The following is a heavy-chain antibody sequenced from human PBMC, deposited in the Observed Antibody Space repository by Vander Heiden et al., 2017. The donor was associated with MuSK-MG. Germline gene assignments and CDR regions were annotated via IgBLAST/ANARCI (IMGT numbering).Heavy chain of an antibody. J-gene: IGHJ4*02. CDR3: ATQVWGRLES. CDR1: GDRVASNSAA. CDR2: TYDRSKWFS. V-gene: IGHV6-1*01. D-gene: IGHD7-27*01. Sequence: QLQLQQSGPGLVTLSQTLSLTCAISGDRVASNSAAGNWRRQAPSRGLEWQGRTYDRSKWFSEYAVSEKRRITINPDTSKNQFSLQLNSVTPEDTAVYYCATQVWGRLESWGQGTLVTVAS.